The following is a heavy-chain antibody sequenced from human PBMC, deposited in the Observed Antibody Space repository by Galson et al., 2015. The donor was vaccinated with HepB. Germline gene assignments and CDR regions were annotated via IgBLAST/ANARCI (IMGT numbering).Heavy chain of an antibody. Sequence: TLSLTCTVSGGSISSGGYYWSWIRQHPGKGLEWIGYIYYSGSTYYNPSLKSRVTISVDTSKNQFSLKLSSVTAADTAVYYCASFRGHPPGVVVIAPLYYFDYWGQGTLVTVSS. CDR1: GGSISSGGYY. CDR2: IYYSGST. J-gene: IGHJ4*02. CDR3: ASFRGHPPGVVVIAPLYYFDY. D-gene: IGHD2-21*01. V-gene: IGHV4-31*03.